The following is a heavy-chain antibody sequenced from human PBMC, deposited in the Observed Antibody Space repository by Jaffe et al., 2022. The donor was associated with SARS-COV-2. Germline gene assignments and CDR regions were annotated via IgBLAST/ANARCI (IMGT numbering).Heavy chain of an antibody. CDR1: GFTFSSYG. D-gene: IGHD5-18*01. J-gene: IGHJ6*02. CDR2: ISYDGSNK. CDR3: AKARRRGYSYGYGYYYGMDV. V-gene: IGHV3-30*18. Sequence: QVQLVESGGGVVQPGRSLRLSCAASGFTFSSYGMHWVRQAPGKGLEWVAVISYDGSNKYYADSVKGRFTISRDNSKNTLYLQMNSLRAEDTAVYYCAKARRRGYSYGYGYYYGMDVWGQGTTVTVSS.